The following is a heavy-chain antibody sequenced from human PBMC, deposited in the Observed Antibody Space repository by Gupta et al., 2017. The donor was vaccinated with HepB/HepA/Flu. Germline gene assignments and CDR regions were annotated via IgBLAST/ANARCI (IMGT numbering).Heavy chain of an antibody. CDR2: INPNSGGT. CDR1: GYTFTGYY. Sequence: QVQLVQSGAEVKKPGASVKVSCKASGYTFTGYYMHWVRQAPGQGLEWMGWINPNSGGTNYAQKFQGRVTMTRDTSISTAYMELSRLRSDDTAVYYCARVVKQLWPQNYFDYWGQGTLVTVSS. J-gene: IGHJ4*02. CDR3: ARVVKQLWPQNYFDY. D-gene: IGHD5-18*01. V-gene: IGHV1-2*02.